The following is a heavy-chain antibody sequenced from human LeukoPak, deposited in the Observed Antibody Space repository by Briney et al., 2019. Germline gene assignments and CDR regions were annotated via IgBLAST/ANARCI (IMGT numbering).Heavy chain of an antibody. D-gene: IGHD3-10*01. CDR2: IYPGDSDT. CDR3: ARGPLLLWFGELLSDAFDI. J-gene: IGHJ3*02. Sequence: KPGESLKISCKGSGYSFTSYWIGWVRQMPGKGLEWMGIIYPGDSDTRYSPSFQGQVTISADKSISTACLQWSSLKASDTAMYYCARGPLLLWFGELLSDAFDIWGQGTMVTVSS. CDR1: GYSFTSYW. V-gene: IGHV5-51*01.